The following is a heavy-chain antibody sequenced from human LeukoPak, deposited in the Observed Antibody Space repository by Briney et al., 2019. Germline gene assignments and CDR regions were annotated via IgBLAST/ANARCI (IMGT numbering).Heavy chain of an antibody. Sequence: ASVKVPCKASGYTFTSYGISWVRQAPGQGLEWMGWISAYNGNTNYAQKLQGRVTMTTDTSTSTAYMELRSLRSDDTAVYYCARDKFGSGSYYINYYYGMDVWGQGTTVTVSS. CDR3: ARDKFGSGSYYINYYYGMDV. CDR1: GYTFTSYG. CDR2: ISAYNGNT. V-gene: IGHV1-18*01. D-gene: IGHD3-10*01. J-gene: IGHJ6*02.